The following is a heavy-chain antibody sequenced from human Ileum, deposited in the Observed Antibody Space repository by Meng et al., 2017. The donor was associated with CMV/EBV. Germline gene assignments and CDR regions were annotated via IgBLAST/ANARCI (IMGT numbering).Heavy chain of an antibody. D-gene: IGHD3/OR15-3a*01. V-gene: IGHV3-30*02. CDR2: IRSDGSDK. CDR3: ARDRDWTFDY. J-gene: IGHJ4*02. CDR1: GFTFTNHG. Sequence: QVLLVGSGGAVVQPGGCLRLSCAASGFTFTNHGMHWRRQIPGKGPEWVAFIRSDGSDKYYVDSVKGRFTISRDNSKNTIYLQMNSLTTDDTALYHCARDRDWTFDYWGQGTLVTVSS.